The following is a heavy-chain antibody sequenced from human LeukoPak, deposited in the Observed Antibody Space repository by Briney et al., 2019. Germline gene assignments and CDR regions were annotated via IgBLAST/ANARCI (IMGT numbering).Heavy chain of an antibody. J-gene: IGHJ4*02. CDR3: ATIKRGNIFGYFDF. D-gene: IGHD5-18*01. Sequence: SETLSLTCTVSGGSIRSGGYYWSWIRQPPGKGLEWIGYMLDTVTTKDNPSLKSRFTLSADTSKNQFSLRLTSVTAADTAVYYCATIKRGNIFGYFDFWGQGIPVTVSS. CDR1: GGSIRSGGYY. CDR2: MLDTVTT. V-gene: IGHV4-61*08.